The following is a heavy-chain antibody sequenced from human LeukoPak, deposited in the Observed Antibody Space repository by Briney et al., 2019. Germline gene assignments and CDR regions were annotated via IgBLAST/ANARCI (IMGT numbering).Heavy chain of an antibody. CDR3: ARALAAGLYYFDY. CDR1: GYTFTSYG. D-gene: IGHD3-3*02. J-gene: IGHJ4*02. CDR2: IIPIFGTA. Sequence: SVKVSCKASGYTFTSYGISWVRQAPGQGLEWMGGIIPIFGTANYAQKFQGRVTITADESTSTAYMELSSLRSEDTAVYYCARALAAGLYYFDYWGQGTLVTVSS. V-gene: IGHV1-69*13.